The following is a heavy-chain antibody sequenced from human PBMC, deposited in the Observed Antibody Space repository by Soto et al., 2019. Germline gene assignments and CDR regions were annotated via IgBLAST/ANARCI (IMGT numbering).Heavy chain of an antibody. Sequence: GGSLRLSCAASGFTFSSYAMSWVRQAPWKGLEWVSAISGSGGGTYYADSVKGRFTISRDNSKNTLYLQMNSLRAEDTAVYYCAKDGATVTTNWFDPWGQGTLVTVSS. CDR3: AKDGATVTTNWFDP. CDR2: ISGSGGGT. CDR1: GFTFSSYA. V-gene: IGHV3-23*01. D-gene: IGHD4-17*01. J-gene: IGHJ5*02.